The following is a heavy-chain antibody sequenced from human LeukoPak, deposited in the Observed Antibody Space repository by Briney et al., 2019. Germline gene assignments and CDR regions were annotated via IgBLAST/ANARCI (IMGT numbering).Heavy chain of an antibody. CDR2: IIPILGIA. V-gene: IGHV1-69*04. D-gene: IGHD3-22*01. J-gene: IGHJ4*02. CDR1: GGTFSSYA. Sequence: SVKVSCKASGGTFSSYAISWVRQAPGQGLEWMGRIIPILGIANYAQKFQGRVTITADKSTSTAYMELSSLRSEDTAVYYCASFQDYYDSSGPDYWGQGTLVTVSS. CDR3: ASFQDYYDSSGPDY.